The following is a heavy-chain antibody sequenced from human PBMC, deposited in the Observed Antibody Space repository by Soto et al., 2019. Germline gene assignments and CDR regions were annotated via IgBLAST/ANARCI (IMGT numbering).Heavy chain of an antibody. CDR1: GFTFSSHA. CDR3: AKAQAGFCSGGSCYTGSDY. Sequence: EVQLLESGGGLVQPGGSLRLSCAASGFTFSSHAMSWVRQAPGKGLEWVSTISNGGGNKYHADSVKGRFTISRDNSENTVYLEMNSLRDDDTAVYYCAKAQAGFCSGGSCYTGSDYWGQGTLVTVSS. J-gene: IGHJ4*02. D-gene: IGHD2-15*01. V-gene: IGHV3-23*01. CDR2: ISNGGGNK.